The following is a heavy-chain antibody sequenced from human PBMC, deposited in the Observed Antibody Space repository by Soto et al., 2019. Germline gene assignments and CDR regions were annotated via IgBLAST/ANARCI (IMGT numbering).Heavy chain of an antibody. CDR2: ISYDGSNK. Sequence: GWSLRLSCAASGFTFSSYAMHWVRQAPGKGLEWVAVISYDGSNKYYADSVKGRFTISRDNSKNTLYLQMNSLRAEDTAVYYCARVYMVRGVIDAFDIWGQGTMVTVSS. J-gene: IGHJ3*02. CDR1: GFTFSSYA. D-gene: IGHD3-10*01. CDR3: ARVYMVRGVIDAFDI. V-gene: IGHV3-30-3*01.